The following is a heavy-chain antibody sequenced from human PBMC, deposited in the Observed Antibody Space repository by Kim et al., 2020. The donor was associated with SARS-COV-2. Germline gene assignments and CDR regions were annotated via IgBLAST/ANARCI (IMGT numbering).Heavy chain of an antibody. J-gene: IGHJ4*02. CDR2: T. D-gene: IGHD1-26*01. V-gene: IGHV4-59*01. Sequence: TNYNPSLKSRVTISVDTSKNQFSLKLSSVTAADTAVYYCARSRDSSGSYSWGQGTLVTVSS. CDR3: ARSRDSSGSYS.